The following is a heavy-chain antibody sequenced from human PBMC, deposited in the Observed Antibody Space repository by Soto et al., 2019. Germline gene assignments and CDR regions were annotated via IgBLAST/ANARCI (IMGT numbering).Heavy chain of an antibody. Sequence: SETLSLTCAVHGGSFGGYYWYWIRQPPGKGLEWIGEINHRGSTQYNPSLMSRATISVDMSKSQFSLRLTSVTAADTAVYYCATDYGLWTWGQGTPVTVSS. CDR3: ATDYGLWT. CDR2: INHRGST. J-gene: IGHJ4*02. CDR1: GGSFGGYY. V-gene: IGHV4-34*01. D-gene: IGHD4-17*01.